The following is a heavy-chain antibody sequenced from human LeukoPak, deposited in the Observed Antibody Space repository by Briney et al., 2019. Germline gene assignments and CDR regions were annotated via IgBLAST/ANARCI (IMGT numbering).Heavy chain of an antibody. CDR2: IYTGGNT. J-gene: IGHJ4*02. V-gene: IGHV3-53*01. CDR1: GFTVSSNY. Sequence: GGSLRLSCEASGFTVSSNYMSWVRQAPGKGLEWVSTIYTGGNTYYAASVKGRFTISRDFSKNTVFLHMNSLRAEDTAMYYCARGDDSGYYDYFDYWGQGALVTVSS. CDR3: ARGDDSGYYDYFDY. D-gene: IGHD3-22*01.